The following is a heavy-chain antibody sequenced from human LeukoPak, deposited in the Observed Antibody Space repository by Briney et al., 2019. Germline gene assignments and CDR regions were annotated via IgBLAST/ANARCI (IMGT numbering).Heavy chain of an antibody. J-gene: IGHJ3*02. CDR3: ARTNSGSHGAFDI. CDR1: GFTVSSNY. V-gene: IGHV3-53*01. CDR2: IYNSGST. D-gene: IGHD3-22*01. Sequence: GGSLRLSCAASGFTVSSNYMSWVRQAPGKGLEWVSVIYNSGSTYYAGSVKGRFTISRDNSKNTLYLQINSLRAEDTAVYYCARTNSGSHGAFDIWGQGTLVTVSS.